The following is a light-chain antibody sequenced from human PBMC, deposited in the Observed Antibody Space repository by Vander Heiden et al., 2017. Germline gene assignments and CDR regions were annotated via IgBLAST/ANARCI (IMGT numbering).Light chain of an antibody. CDR3: QPYDSSLGGHVV. CDR1: RSNVGADYN. CDR2: HNK. V-gene: IGLV1-40*01. J-gene: IGLJ2*01. Sequence: QSVLTQPPSVSGAPGQAVTISCSGSRSNVGADYNVHWYQQLPGTAPKLLIYHNKTRPSGVPDRFSGSKSGTSASLVISGLQAEDEAYYFCQPYDSSLGGHVVFGGGTKLTVL.